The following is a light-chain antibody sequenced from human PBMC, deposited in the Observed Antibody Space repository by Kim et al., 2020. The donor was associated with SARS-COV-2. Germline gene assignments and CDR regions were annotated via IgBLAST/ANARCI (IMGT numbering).Light chain of an antibody. V-gene: IGLV3-1*01. CDR1: TLGDKY. CDR2: QDS. J-gene: IGLJ2*01. CDR3: QAWDSSTAV. Sequence: SVSPGQTASITCSGDTLGDKYACWYQQKPGHSPVLVIYQDSKRPSGIPERFSGSNSGNTATLTISGTQAMDEADYYCQAWDSSTAVFGGGTQLTVL.